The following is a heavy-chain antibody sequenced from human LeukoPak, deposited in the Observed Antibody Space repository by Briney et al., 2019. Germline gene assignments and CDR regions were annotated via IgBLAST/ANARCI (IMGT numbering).Heavy chain of an antibody. CDR1: GGSISSGGYS. CDR3: ARGSVGDYFDY. D-gene: IGHD1-26*01. CDR2: IYHSGST. J-gene: IGHJ4*02. V-gene: IGHV4-30-2*01. Sequence: SETLSLTCAVSGGSISSGGYSWSWIRQPPGKGLEWIGYIYHSGSTYYNPSLKSRVTISVDRSKNQFSLKLSSVTAADTAVYYCARGSVGDYFDYWGQGTLVTVSS.